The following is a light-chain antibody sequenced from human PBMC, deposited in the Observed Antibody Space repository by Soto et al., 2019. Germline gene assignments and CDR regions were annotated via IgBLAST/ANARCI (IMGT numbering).Light chain of an antibody. J-gene: IGKJ5*01. CDR1: KSVRSD. V-gene: IGKV3-15*01. Sequence: EIVMTQSPATLSVPPGDSATFSCRASKSVRSDLAWYQQKPGQAPRLLIYGGSIRAADIPDWFSGSGSGTEFTLTIRTLQSEDFAVYSCQQYNDWPTITFGQGTRLETK. CDR2: GGS. CDR3: QQYNDWPTIT.